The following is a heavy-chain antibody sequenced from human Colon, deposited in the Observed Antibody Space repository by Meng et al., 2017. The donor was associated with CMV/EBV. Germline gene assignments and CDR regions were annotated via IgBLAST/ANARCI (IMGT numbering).Heavy chain of an antibody. Sequence: ISNTNWWNWVRQSPGKGLEWIGEIYHSGSTNYNPSLKSRVTISLDKSKNQFSLRLTSVTAADTAVYYCARDGPRPKWELLHRRAFDIWGQGTMVTLSS. J-gene: IGHJ3*02. CDR3: ARDGPRPKWELLHRRAFDI. D-gene: IGHD1-26*01. CDR2: IYHSGST. CDR1: ISNTNW. V-gene: IGHV4-4*02.